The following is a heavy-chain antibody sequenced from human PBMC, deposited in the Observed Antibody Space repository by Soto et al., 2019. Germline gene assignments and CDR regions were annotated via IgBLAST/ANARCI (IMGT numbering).Heavy chain of an antibody. CDR3: ARTTRGHGVKYIDF. V-gene: IGHV6-1*01. J-gene: IGHJ4*02. CDR2: TYYRSKWFN. D-gene: IGHD3-10*01. Sequence: SQTLSLTCAISGDSVSSNSAAWNWIRQSPSRGLEWLGRTYYRSKWFNDHAISVKSRIAINPDTSKNHFSLQLKSVTPDDTAVYYCARTTRGHGVKYIDFWGQGTLVTVSS. CDR1: GDSVSSNSAA.